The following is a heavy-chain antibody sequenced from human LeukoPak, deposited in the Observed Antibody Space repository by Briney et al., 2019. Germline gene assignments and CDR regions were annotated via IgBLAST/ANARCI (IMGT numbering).Heavy chain of an antibody. CDR2: IIPIFGTA. V-gene: IGHV1-69*05. D-gene: IGHD2-2*01. J-gene: IGHJ4*02. CDR1: GGTFSSCA. CDR3: ARKSVVVPAAFDY. Sequence: SVKVSCKASGGTFSSCAISWVRQAPGQGLEWMGGIIPIFGTANYAQKFQGRVTITTDESTNTAYMELSSLRSEDTAVYYCARKSVVVPAAFDYWGQGTLVTVSS.